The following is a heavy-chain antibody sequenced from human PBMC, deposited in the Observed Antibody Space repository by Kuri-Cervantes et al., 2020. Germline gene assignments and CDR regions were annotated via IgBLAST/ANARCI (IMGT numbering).Heavy chain of an antibody. CDR2: ISYDESNK. CDR1: GFTFDDYA. CDR3: AADLAVRGVSSLDY. D-gene: IGHD3-10*01. J-gene: IGHJ4*02. V-gene: IGHV3-30-3*01. Sequence: GGSLRLSCAASGFTFDDYAMHWVRQAPGKGLEWVAVISYDESNKYYADPVKGRFTISRDNAKNSLYLQMNSLRSEDTAVYYCAADLAVRGVSSLDYWGQGTLVTVSS.